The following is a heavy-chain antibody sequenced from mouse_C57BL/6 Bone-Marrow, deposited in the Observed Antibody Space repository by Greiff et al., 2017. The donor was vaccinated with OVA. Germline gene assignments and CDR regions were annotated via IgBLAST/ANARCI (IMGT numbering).Heavy chain of an antibody. CDR1: GFNIKDDY. CDR3: TTDEDYDGYLYFDV. D-gene: IGHD2-4*01. J-gene: IGHJ1*03. V-gene: IGHV14-4*01. CDR2: IDPENGDT. Sequence: VHLKQSGAELVRPGASVKLSCTASGFNIKDDYMHWVKQRPEQGLEWIGWIDPENGDTEYASKFQGKATITADTSSNTAYLQLSSLTSEDTAVYYCTTDEDYDGYLYFDVWGTGITVTAYS.